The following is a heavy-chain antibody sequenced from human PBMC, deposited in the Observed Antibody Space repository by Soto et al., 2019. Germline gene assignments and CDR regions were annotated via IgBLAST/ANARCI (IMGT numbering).Heavy chain of an antibody. CDR3: AKNQRHYVWGSYPDY. V-gene: IGHV3-9*01. D-gene: IGHD3-16*02. J-gene: IGHJ4*02. CDR1: GFTFDDYA. Sequence: ESGGGLVQPGRSLRLSCAASGFTFDDYAMHWVRQAPGKGLEWVSGISWNSGSIGYADSVKGRFTISRDNAKNSLYLQMNSLRAEDTALYYCAKNQRHYVWGSYPDYWGQGTLVTVSS. CDR2: ISWNSGSI.